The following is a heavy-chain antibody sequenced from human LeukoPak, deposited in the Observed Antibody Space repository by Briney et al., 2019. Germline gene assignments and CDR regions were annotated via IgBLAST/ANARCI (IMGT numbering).Heavy chain of an antibody. CDR1: GFTFSSYA. CDR2: ITGSGGST. J-gene: IGHJ4*02. D-gene: IGHD3-3*01. Sequence: GGSLRLSCAASGFTFSSYAMSWVRQAPGKGLEWVSGITGSGGSTYYADSVKGRFTISRDNSKNTLYLQMNSLGAEDTAVYYCAKETLDYDFWSGPIDYWGQGTLVTVSS. CDR3: AKETLDYDFWSGPIDY. V-gene: IGHV3-23*01.